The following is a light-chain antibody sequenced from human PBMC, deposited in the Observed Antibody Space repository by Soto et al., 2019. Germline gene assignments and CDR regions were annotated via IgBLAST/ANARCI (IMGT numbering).Light chain of an antibody. CDR2: GAS. J-gene: IGKJ2*01. V-gene: IGKV3-20*01. Sequence: ESMLTQSPGTLSLSPGDRATLSCRASRSVSSRYITWYQQKPGQAPRLLIYGASIRATGIPDRFSGSGSGTDFTLTISRLEAADFAVYYCQQFGDSPPAFTCGQGTKLEI. CDR1: RSVSSRY. CDR3: QQFGDSPPAFT.